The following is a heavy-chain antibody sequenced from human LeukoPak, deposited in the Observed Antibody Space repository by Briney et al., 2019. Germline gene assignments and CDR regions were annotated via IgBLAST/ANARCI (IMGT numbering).Heavy chain of an antibody. CDR2: IYYSGST. J-gene: IGHJ4*02. CDR3: ARERGCSGGSCYSGFFDY. Sequence: PSETLSLTCTVSGGSISSSSYYWGWIRQPPGKGLEWIGSIYYSGSTYYNPSLKSRVTISVDTSKNQFSLKLSSVTAADTAVYYSARERGCSGGSCYSGFFDYWGQGTLVTVSS. V-gene: IGHV4-39*07. CDR1: GGSISSSSYY. D-gene: IGHD2-15*01.